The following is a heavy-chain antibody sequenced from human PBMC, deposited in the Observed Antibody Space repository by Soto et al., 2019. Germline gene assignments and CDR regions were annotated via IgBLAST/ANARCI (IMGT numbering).Heavy chain of an antibody. J-gene: IGHJ4*02. CDR3: AKDLRGDRLWFREFAHFDY. CDR1: GFTFSNYA. CDR2: ISGSGDTS. Sequence: EVQLLESGGGLVQPGGSLRLSCAASGFTFSNYAMSWVRQAPGKGLEWVCSISGSGDTSYYADTVKGRFTISRDNSKNTLYLQLNSLRPEDTPICYWAKDLRGDRLWFREFAHFDYWGQGTLVTVSS. D-gene: IGHD3-10*01. V-gene: IGHV3-23*01.